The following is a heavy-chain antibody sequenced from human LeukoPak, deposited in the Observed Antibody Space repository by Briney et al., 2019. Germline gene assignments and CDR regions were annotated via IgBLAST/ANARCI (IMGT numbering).Heavy chain of an antibody. Sequence: GGSLRLSCAASGVTFDDYGMSWVRQAPGKGLEWVSGINWNGGSTGYADSVKGRFTISRGNAKNSLYLQMNSLRADDTALYYCARDPYSSSWDDAFDIWGQGTMVTVSS. D-gene: IGHD6-13*01. CDR1: GVTFDDYG. V-gene: IGHV3-20*04. CDR3: ARDPYSSSWDDAFDI. J-gene: IGHJ3*02. CDR2: INWNGGST.